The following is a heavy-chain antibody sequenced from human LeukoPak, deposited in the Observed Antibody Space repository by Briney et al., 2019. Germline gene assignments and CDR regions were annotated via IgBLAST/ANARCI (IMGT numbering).Heavy chain of an antibody. CDR3: AKVNHARRSLSFDY. D-gene: IGHD1-14*01. CDR2: ISGSGGST. CDR1: GFTFSSYG. J-gene: IGHJ4*02. V-gene: IGHV3-23*01. Sequence: NPGGSLRLSCAASGFTFSSYGMSWVRLAPGKGLEWVSAISGSGGSTYYADSVKGRFTISRDNSKNTLYLQMNSLRAEDTAVYYCAKVNHARRSLSFDYWGQGTLVTVSS.